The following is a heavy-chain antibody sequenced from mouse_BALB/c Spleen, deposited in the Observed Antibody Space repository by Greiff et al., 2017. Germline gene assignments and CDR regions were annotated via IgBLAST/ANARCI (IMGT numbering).Heavy chain of an antibody. V-gene: IGHV5-6-3*01. Sequence: EVKLVESGGGLVQPGGSLKLSCAASGFAFSSYGMSWVRQTPDKRLELVATINSNGGSTYYPDSVKGRFTISRDNAKNTLYLQMSSLKSEDTAMYYCARGGTDYAMDYWGQGTSVTVSS. CDR3: ARGGTDYAMDY. J-gene: IGHJ4*01. D-gene: IGHD4-1*01. CDR2: INSNGGST. CDR1: GFAFSSYG.